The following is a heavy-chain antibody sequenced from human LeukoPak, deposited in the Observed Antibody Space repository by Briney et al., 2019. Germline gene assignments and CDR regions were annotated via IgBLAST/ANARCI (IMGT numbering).Heavy chain of an antibody. CDR1: GFSFSSYS. CDR3: GILVEMATKPTRHAFDI. D-gene: IGHD5-24*01. CDR2: ISASGDIK. J-gene: IGHJ3*02. Sequence: GGSLRLSCAASGFSFSSYSMTWVRQAPGKGLEWISHISASGDIKEYADFLRGRFTISRDNARKSLYLEMNSLRAEDTAVYYCGILVEMATKPTRHAFDIWGQGTMVTVSS. V-gene: IGHV3-48*04.